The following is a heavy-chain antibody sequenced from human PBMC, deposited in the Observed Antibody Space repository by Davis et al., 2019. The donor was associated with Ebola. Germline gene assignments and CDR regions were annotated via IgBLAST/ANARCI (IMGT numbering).Heavy chain of an antibody. CDR3: AKGRWLQSPFDY. J-gene: IGHJ4*02. V-gene: IGHV3-43*01. D-gene: IGHD5-24*01. CDR1: GFTFDDYT. Sequence: PGGSLRLSCAASGFTFDDYTMHWVRQAPGKGLEWVSLISWDGGSTYYADSVKGRFTISRDNSKNSLYLQMNSLRTEDTALYYCAKGRWLQSPFDYWGQGTLVTVSS. CDR2: ISWDGGST.